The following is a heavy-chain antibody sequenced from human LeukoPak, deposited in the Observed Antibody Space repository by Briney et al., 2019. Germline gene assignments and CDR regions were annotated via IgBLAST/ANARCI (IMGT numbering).Heavy chain of an antibody. Sequence: GGSLRLXCAASGFTFSSYGMHWVRQAPGKGLEWVAVIWYDGSNKYYADSEKGRFTISRDNSKNTLYLQMNSLRAEDTAVYYCAKDSDSSGWNYWGQGTLVTVSS. CDR2: IWYDGSNK. CDR1: GFTFSSYG. V-gene: IGHV3-33*06. CDR3: AKDSDSSGWNY. J-gene: IGHJ4*02. D-gene: IGHD6-19*01.